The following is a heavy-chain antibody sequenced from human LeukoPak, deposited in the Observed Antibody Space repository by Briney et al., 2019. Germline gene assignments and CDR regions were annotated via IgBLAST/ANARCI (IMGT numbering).Heavy chain of an antibody. D-gene: IGHD3-16*01. V-gene: IGHV4-59*01. CDR2: MSYSGDT. CDR1: RDPMTPYY. Sequence: SETLSLTCTVPRDPMTPYYWSWIRQPPGKGLEWIGYMSYSGDTRYNPSLKSRVTISVDASNNQFSLRLTSMTAADTATYYCARDGRGGLFYYFDSWGPGTLVTVSS. J-gene: IGHJ4*02. CDR3: ARDGRGGLFYYFDS.